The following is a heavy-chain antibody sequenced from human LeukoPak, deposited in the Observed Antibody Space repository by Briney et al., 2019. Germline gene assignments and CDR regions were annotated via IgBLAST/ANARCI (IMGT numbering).Heavy chain of an antibody. J-gene: IGHJ4*02. V-gene: IGHV3-66*01. Sequence: GGSLRLSCAASGITVSRNSMSWVRQAPGKGLEWVSVIYSGGSPIYYADSLKGRFTISRDNSNNVLYLQMNSLRADDTAVYYCARGSADPHEYDYWGQGNQVTVSS. D-gene: IGHD6-25*01. CDR1: GITVSRNS. CDR2: IYSGGSPI. CDR3: ARGSADPHEYDY.